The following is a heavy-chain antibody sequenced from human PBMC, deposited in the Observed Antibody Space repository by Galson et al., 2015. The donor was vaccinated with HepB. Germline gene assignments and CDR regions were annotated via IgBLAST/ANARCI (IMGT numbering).Heavy chain of an antibody. Sequence: SLRISCAASGVSFSNSGMHWVHQAPRKGLEWVAVLSYDGSNKYYADSVKGRFTISRDNSKNTLYLQMNSLRAEDTALYYCAKDPYLYSALAGTMAGFDYWGQGTLVTVSS. D-gene: IGHD6-19*01. V-gene: IGHV3-30*18. CDR2: LSYDGSNK. CDR3: AKDPYLYSALAGTMAGFDY. J-gene: IGHJ4*02. CDR1: GVSFSNSG.